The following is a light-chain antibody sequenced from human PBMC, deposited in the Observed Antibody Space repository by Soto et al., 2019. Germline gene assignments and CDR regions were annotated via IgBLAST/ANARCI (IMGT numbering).Light chain of an antibody. CDR2: AAS. J-gene: IGKJ1*01. CDR3: QQYDKSPWT. Sequence: EIVLTQSPGTLSLSPGERATLSCRASQSVSSSYLAWCQQKPGQAPGLLIYAASSRAPGIPDRFSGGGSGTDFTLTISRLEPEDFAVYYCQQYDKSPWTFGQGTKVEIK. V-gene: IGKV3-20*01. CDR1: QSVSSSY.